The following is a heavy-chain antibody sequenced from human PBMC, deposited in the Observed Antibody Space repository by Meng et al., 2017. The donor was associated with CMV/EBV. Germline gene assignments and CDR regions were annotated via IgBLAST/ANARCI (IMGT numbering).Heavy chain of an antibody. V-gene: IGHV1-2*02. D-gene: IGHD1-26*01. Sequence: ASVKVSCKASGYTFTGYYMHWVRQAPGQGLEWMGWINPNSGGTNYAQKVQGRVTMTRDTSISTAYMELSRLRSDDTAVYYCARARWEVLRAFDIWGQGTMVTVSS. J-gene: IGHJ3*02. CDR1: GYTFTGYY. CDR3: ARARWEVLRAFDI. CDR2: INPNSGGT.